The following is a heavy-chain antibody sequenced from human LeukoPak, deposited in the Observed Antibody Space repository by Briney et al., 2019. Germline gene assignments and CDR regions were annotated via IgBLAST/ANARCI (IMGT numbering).Heavy chain of an antibody. D-gene: IGHD2-8*02. V-gene: IGHV3-23*01. Sequence: PGGSLRLSCAASGFTFSTFAMIWVRQPPGKGLEWVSSIFPSGGEIHYADSVRGRFTISRGNSKSTLSLQMNSLGAEDTAIYYCATYRQVLLPFESWGQGTLVTVSS. J-gene: IGHJ4*02. CDR3: ATYRQVLLPFES. CDR1: GFTFSTFA. CDR2: IFPSGGEI.